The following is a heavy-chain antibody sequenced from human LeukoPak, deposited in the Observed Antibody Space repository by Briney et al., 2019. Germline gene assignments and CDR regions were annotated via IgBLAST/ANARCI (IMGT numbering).Heavy chain of an antibody. J-gene: IGHJ4*02. CDR2: IYHSGST. D-gene: IGHD6-13*01. V-gene: IGHV4-4*02. CDR3: ARGYSSSWTRSLDY. Sequence: SGTLSLTCAVSGGSISSSNWWSWVRQPPGKGLEWIGEIYHSGSTNYNPSLKSRVSISVDKSKNQFSLKLSSVTAADTAVYYCARGYSSSWTRSLDYWGQGTLVTVSS. CDR1: GGSISSSNW.